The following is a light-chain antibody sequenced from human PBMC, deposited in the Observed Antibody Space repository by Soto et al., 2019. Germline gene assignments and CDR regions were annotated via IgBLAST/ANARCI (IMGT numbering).Light chain of an antibody. V-gene: IGKV1-39*01. CDR1: QTIDSY. CDR2: AAS. J-gene: IGKJ5*01. CDR3: QHNRSGMT. Sequence: NQLTQSHPSLSATVVDRFTITCRASQTIDSYLNWFQQKPGMAPKLLIYAASKLQSGVPSRFRGRGTGTDVTLTIYTLQPDDVPSYYCQHNRSGMTFGQGTRLEIK.